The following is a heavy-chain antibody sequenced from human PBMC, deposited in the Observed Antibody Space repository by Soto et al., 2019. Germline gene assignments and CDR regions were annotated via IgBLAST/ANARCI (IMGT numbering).Heavy chain of an antibody. CDR1: GYSFTSLD. J-gene: IGHJ4*02. CDR2: MQPSTGRT. CDR3: ARGVSAGGDY. V-gene: IGHV1-8*01. Sequence: ASVKVSCKASGYSFTSLDINWVRQTAGQGLEWMGWMQPSTGRTGYAQKFQGRVTMTRDTSINTAYMELTTLTSDDTASYYCARGVSAGGDYWGQGALVTASS. D-gene: IGHD1-26*01.